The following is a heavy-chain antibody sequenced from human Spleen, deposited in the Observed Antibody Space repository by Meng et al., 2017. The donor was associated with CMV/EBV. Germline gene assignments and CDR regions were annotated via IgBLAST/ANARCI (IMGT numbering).Heavy chain of an antibody. CDR2: IYYSGST. J-gene: IGHJ4*02. CDR3: ARGLGYYDSSGYSQGWVY. V-gene: IGHV4-31*03. D-gene: IGHD3-22*01. CDR1: GGSISSGGYY. Sequence: SETLSLTCTVSGGSISSGGYYWSWIRQHPGKGLEWIGYIYYSGSTYYNPSLKSRVTISVDTSKNQFSLKLSSVTAADTAVYYCARGLGYYDSSGYSQGWVYWGQGTLVTVSS.